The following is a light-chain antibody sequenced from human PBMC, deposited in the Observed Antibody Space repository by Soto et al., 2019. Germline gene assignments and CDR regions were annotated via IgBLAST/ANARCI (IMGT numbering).Light chain of an antibody. J-gene: IGLJ1*01. Sequence: QSALTQPASVSGSPGQSITISCTGTSSDVGGYNYVSWYQQHPGKAPKLMIYEVSNRPSGVSNRFSGSKSDNTASLTISGLQAEDEADYYCSSYTSSSTYVFGTGTKVTAL. CDR3: SSYTSSSTYV. V-gene: IGLV2-14*01. CDR2: EVS. CDR1: SSDVGGYNY.